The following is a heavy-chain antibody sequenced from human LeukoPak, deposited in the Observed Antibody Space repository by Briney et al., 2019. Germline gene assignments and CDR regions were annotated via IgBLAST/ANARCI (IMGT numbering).Heavy chain of an antibody. J-gene: IGHJ4*02. CDR2: IYHSGST. CDR1: GYSISSGYY. D-gene: IGHD5-12*01. Sequence: SETLSLTCTVSGYSISSGYYWGWIRQPPGKGLEWIGSIYHSGSTYYNPSLKSRVTISVDTSKNQFSLKLSSVTAADTAVYYCARGYSGYVTFDYWGQGTLVTVSS. V-gene: IGHV4-38-2*02. CDR3: ARGYSGYVTFDY.